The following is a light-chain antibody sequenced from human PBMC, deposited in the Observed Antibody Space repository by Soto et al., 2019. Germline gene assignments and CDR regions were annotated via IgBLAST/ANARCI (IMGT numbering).Light chain of an antibody. CDR1: QSISSN. J-gene: IGKJ1*01. CDR3: QQYNSWPRT. V-gene: IGKV3-15*01. CDR2: GAS. Sequence: EIVMTQSPATLSVSPGERATLSCRASQSISSNLAWYQQKPGQAPRLLIYGASTRATDIPARFSGRGSGTEFTLTISSLQSEDFAVYYCQQYNSWPRTFGQGTKVEI.